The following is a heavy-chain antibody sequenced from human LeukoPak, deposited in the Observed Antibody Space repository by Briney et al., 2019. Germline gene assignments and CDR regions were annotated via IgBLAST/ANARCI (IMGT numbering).Heavy chain of an antibody. D-gene: IGHD6-13*01. J-gene: IGHJ4*02. V-gene: IGHV3-21*01. Sequence: GGSLRLSCVVSGFTFSSYTMNWVRQAPGKGLEWVSSISPSSGYIYYADSVRGRFTISRDNAKKSLYLQMNSLRGEDTAVYYCAREAGYSSSWKGYFDYWGQGTLVSVSS. CDR1: GFTFSSYT. CDR3: AREAGYSSSWKGYFDY. CDR2: ISPSSGYI.